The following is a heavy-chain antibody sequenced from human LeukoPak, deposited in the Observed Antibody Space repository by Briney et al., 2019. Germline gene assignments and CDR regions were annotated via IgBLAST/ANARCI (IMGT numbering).Heavy chain of an antibody. Sequence: ASVKVSCKASGYTFTSYYMHWVRQAPGQGLEWMGIINPSGGSASYAQKFQGRVTMTRDTSTSTVYMELSSLRSEDTAVYYCAREGYSYGSFGFWGQGTLVTVSS. V-gene: IGHV1-46*01. CDR3: AREGYSYGSFGF. CDR1: GYTFTSYY. D-gene: IGHD5-18*01. J-gene: IGHJ4*02. CDR2: INPSGGSA.